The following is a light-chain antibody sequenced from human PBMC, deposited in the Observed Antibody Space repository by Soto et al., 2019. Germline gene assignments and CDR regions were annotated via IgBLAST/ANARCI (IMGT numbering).Light chain of an antibody. CDR3: QQYNFWPLT. J-gene: IGKJ4*01. V-gene: IGKV3-15*01. Sequence: EIVLTQSPGTLSLSPGERATLSCRASQSVSTSYLSWYQQKPGQAPRLLIYDASTRATGIPARFGGSGSGTEFTLTITSLQSEDFAVYYCQQYNFWPLTFGGGTKVDIK. CDR2: DAS. CDR1: QSVSTSY.